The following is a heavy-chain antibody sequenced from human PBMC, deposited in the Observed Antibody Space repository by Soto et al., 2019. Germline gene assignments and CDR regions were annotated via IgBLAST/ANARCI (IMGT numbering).Heavy chain of an antibody. CDR1: GGTFSSYA. CDR2: IIPIFGTA. Sequence: SVKVSCKASGGTFSSYAISWVRQAPGQGLEWMGGIIPIFGTANYAQKFQGRVTITADESTSTAYMELSSLRSEDTAVYYCAGVRTRDLYDSSGYYLGDWGQGTLVTVSS. D-gene: IGHD3-22*01. J-gene: IGHJ4*02. CDR3: AGVRTRDLYDSSGYYLGD. V-gene: IGHV1-69*13.